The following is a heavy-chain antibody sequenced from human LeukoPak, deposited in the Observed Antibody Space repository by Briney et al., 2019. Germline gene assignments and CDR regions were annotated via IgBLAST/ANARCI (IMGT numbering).Heavy chain of an antibody. D-gene: IGHD1-14*01. CDR3: AKDLIAGSPDYFDH. Sequence: GGAPRLSRVAPGFAFTTYAVQWVRPAPGKGLEWVAVTDGNNKFYADPVMGRFTISSDKSTNTLYLQMNSLRPEDTAVYYCAKDLIAGSPDYFDHWGQGTLVTVSS. J-gene: IGHJ4*02. V-gene: IGHV3-30*14. CDR2: TDGNNK. CDR1: GFAFTTYA.